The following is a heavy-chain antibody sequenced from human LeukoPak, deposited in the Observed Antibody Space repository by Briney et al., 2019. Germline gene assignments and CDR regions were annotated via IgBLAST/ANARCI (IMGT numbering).Heavy chain of an antibody. D-gene: IGHD3-3*02. CDR2: IKSKTDGGTT. CDR3: TTDALVGDAFDI. Sequence: GGSLRLSCAASGFTFSSFGMSWVRRAPGKGLEWVGRIKSKTDGGTTDYAAPVKGRFTISRNDSKNTLYLQMNSLKTEDTAVYYCTTDALVGDAFDIWGQGTMVTVSS. CDR1: GFTFSSFG. J-gene: IGHJ3*02. V-gene: IGHV3-15*01.